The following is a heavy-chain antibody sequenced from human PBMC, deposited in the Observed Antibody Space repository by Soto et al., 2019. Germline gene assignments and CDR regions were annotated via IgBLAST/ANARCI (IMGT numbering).Heavy chain of an antibody. CDR1: GLTVSNNY. D-gene: IGHD1-26*01. J-gene: IGHJ4*02. CDR3: TPGREQNFQ. V-gene: IGHV3-66*01. Sequence: EVLLVESGGGLVQPGGSLRLSCAASGLTVSNNYITWVRQAPGKGLEWVSIIYSGGNTYYADSVKGRFTISRDSSRNTVYLQMHSLRPEDTDVYYCTPGREQNFQWGQGTLVTVSS. CDR2: IYSGGNT.